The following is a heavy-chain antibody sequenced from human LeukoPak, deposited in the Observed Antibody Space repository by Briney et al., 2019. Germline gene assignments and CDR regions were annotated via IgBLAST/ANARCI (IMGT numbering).Heavy chain of an antibody. CDR2: ISTTGFTI. V-gene: IGHV3-11*01. CDR1: GFTFSDYY. D-gene: IGHD2-15*01. CDR3: ARVLRYCSGGNCYSGGLGYMDV. Sequence: GGSLRLSCAASGFTFSDYYMSWIRQAPGKGLEWVSYISTTGFTIYYADSVKGRFTISRDNAKNSLYLQMNSLRAEDTAVYYCARVLRYCSGGNCYSGGLGYMDVWGKGTTVTISS. J-gene: IGHJ6*03.